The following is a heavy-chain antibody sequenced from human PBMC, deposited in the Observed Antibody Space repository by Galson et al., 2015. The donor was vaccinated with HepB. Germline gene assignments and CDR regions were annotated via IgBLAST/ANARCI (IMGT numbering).Heavy chain of an antibody. CDR3: ATGIVVVPAALNFDY. Sequence: SVKVSCKVSGYTLTELSMRWVRQAPGKGLEWMGGFDPEDGETIYAQKFQGRVTMTEDTSTDTAYMELSSLRSEDTAVYYCATGIVVVPAALNFDYWGQGTLVTVSS. D-gene: IGHD2-2*01. CDR1: GYTLTELS. V-gene: IGHV1-24*01. CDR2: FDPEDGET. J-gene: IGHJ4*02.